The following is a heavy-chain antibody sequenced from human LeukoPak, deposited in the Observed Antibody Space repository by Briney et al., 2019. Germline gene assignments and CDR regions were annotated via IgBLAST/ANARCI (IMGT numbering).Heavy chain of an antibody. V-gene: IGHV4-31*03. CDR3: AREPKFPNYYDSSGYYVNLAMGAFDI. J-gene: IGHJ3*02. CDR1: GGSISSGGYY. D-gene: IGHD3-22*01. CDR2: IYYSGST. Sequence: SETLSLTCTVSGGSISSGGYYWSWIRQHPGKGLEWIGYIYYSGSTYYNPSLKSRVTTSVDTSKNQFSLKLSSVTAADTAVYYCAREPKFPNYYDSSGYYVNLAMGAFDIWGQGTMVTVSS.